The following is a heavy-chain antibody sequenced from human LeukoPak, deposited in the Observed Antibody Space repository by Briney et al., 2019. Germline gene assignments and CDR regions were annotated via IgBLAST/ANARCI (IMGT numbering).Heavy chain of an antibody. J-gene: IGHJ4*02. CDR3: AKDAKRNYDFWDRFDY. Sequence: PGGSLRLSCAASGFTFTTYAMSWVRQAPGKGLEWISAISGSGGSTYYADSVKGRFTISRDNSKTTLYLQMNSLRAEDTALYYCAKDAKRNYDFWDRFDYWGQGTLVTVSS. D-gene: IGHD3-3*01. CDR2: ISGSGGST. CDR1: GFTFTTYA. V-gene: IGHV3-23*01.